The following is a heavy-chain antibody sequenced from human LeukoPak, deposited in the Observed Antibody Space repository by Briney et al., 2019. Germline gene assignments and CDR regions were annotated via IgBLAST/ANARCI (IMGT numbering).Heavy chain of an antibody. CDR3: ARYAEVYYYIDV. D-gene: IGHD2-8*01. CDR2: MKQDGSEI. V-gene: IGHV3-7*01. Sequence: GGSLRLSCAASRFTFSNYWMSWVRQAPGKGLEWVANMKQDGSEINYVDSVKGRFTISRDNAKNSLYLQMNSLRAEDTAVYFCARYAEVYYYIDVWGTGTTVTVSS. CDR1: RFTFSNYW. J-gene: IGHJ6*03.